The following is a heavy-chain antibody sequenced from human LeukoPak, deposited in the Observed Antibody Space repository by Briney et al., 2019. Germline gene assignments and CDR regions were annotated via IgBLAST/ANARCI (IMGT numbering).Heavy chain of an antibody. Sequence: GGSLRLSCAASGFTFSSYGMHWVRQAPGKGLEWVAVIWYDGSNKYYADSVKGRFTISRDNSKNTLYLQMNSLRAEDTAVYYCAKDARDGYKYYFDYWGQGTLVTVFS. CDR2: IWYDGSNK. CDR3: AKDARDGYKYYFDY. J-gene: IGHJ4*02. V-gene: IGHV3-33*06. CDR1: GFTFSSYG. D-gene: IGHD5-24*01.